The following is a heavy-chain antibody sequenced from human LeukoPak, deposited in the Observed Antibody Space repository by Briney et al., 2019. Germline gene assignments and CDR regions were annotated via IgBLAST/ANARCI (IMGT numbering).Heavy chain of an antibody. CDR1: GYTFTGYH. D-gene: IGHD3-10*01. Sequence: GASVKVSCKASGYTFTGYHMHWVRQAPGQGLEWMGRINPNSGDTNYAQKLQGRVTMTTDTSTSTAYMELRSLRSDDTAVYYCARGWYYGSGSYFDYWGQGTLVTVSS. J-gene: IGHJ4*02. V-gene: IGHV1-2*06. CDR3: ARGWYYGSGSYFDY. CDR2: INPNSGDT.